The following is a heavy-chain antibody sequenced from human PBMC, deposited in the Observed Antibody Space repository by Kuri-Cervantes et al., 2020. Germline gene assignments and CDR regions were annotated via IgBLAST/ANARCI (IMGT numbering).Heavy chain of an antibody. V-gene: IGHV3-30*02. D-gene: IGHD4-11*01. J-gene: IGHJ4*02. Sequence: LSLTGAASGFTFNGRGMHWVRQAPGKGLEGVAFIQYDGSKKYYADSVKGRFSISRDNSKNTLFLQMNSLRAEDTAVYYCAMIDYSDKGWGQGTLVTVSS. CDR3: AMIDYSDKG. CDR2: IQYDGSKK. CDR1: GFTFNGRG.